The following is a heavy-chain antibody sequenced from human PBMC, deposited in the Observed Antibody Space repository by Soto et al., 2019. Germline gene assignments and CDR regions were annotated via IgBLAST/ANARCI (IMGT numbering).Heavy chain of an antibody. D-gene: IGHD2-15*01. Sequence: EVQLVESGGGLVKPGGSLRLSCAASGFTFSSYSMNWVRQAPGKGLEWVSAISGSSSNIYYADSVKGRFTISRDNDKNSLLLQMNRMRAEDTAVYCCARDRVVVAARDAFDIWGQGTMVTVSS. CDR3: ARDRVVVAARDAFDI. J-gene: IGHJ3*02. V-gene: IGHV3-21*01. CDR2: ISGSSSNI. CDR1: GFTFSSYS.